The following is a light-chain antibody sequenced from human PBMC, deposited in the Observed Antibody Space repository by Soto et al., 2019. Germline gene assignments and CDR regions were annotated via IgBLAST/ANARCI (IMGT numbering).Light chain of an antibody. J-gene: IGLJ1*01. CDR3: SSFTTSDTYV. Sequence: QSVLTQPPSVSGSPGQSVTISCTGTSSDIGSYNRVSWYQQPPGAAPKLMICEVNNRPSGVPERFSGSKSGNTASLTIFGPQAEDEADYYCSSFTTSDTYVFGTGTKVTVL. CDR2: EVN. V-gene: IGLV2-18*02. CDR1: SSDIGSYNR.